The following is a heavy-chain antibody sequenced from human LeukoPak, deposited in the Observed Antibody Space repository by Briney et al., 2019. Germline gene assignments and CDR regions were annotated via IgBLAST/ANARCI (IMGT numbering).Heavy chain of an antibody. CDR3: ARVTSPFTMTTNAFDI. CDR2: ISYDGSNK. Sequence: PGGSLRLSCAASGFTFSSYAMHWVRQAPGKGLEWVAVISYDGSNKYYADSVKGRFTISRDNSKNTLYLQMNSLRAEGTAVYYCARVTSPFTMTTNAFDIWGQGTMVTVSS. D-gene: IGHD4-11*01. CDR1: GFTFSSYA. J-gene: IGHJ3*02. V-gene: IGHV3-30-3*01.